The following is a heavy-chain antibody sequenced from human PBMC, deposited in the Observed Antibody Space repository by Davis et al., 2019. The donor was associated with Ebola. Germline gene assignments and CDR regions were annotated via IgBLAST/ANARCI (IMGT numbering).Heavy chain of an antibody. CDR1: GFTFSDYY. CDR2: ISAGGNT. D-gene: IGHD6-19*01. Sequence: PGGSLRLSCAASGFTFSDYYMSWIRQAPGKGLEWLSLISAGGNTYYADSVKGRFTISRDNSKNTLYLQMNSLRTEDTAVYYCAKVGSSGFFDYFDHWGQGTLVTVSS. J-gene: IGHJ4*02. CDR3: AKVGSSGFFDYFDH. V-gene: IGHV3-66*01.